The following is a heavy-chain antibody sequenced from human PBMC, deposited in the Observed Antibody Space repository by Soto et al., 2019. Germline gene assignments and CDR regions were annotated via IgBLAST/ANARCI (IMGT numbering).Heavy chain of an antibody. CDR1: GGTFSSYT. CDR2: IIPILGIA. CDR3: ARSGELLYYFDY. V-gene: IGHV1-69*02. J-gene: IGHJ4*02. Sequence: QVQLVQSGAEVKKPGSSVKVSCKASGGTFSSYTISWVRQAPGQGLEWMGRIIPILGIANYAQKFQGRVTITAEKSASTAYMELSSLRSEDTAVYYCARSGELLYYFDYWGQGTLVTVSS. D-gene: IGHD3-10*01.